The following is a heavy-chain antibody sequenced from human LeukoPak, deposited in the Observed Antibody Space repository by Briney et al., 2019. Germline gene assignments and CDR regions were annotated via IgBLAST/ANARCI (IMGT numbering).Heavy chain of an antibody. D-gene: IGHD6-19*01. CDR1: GYSINSGYY. CDR3: AKATGYSSGCFDY. V-gene: IGHV4-38-2*02. CDR2: IYHSGST. J-gene: IGHJ4*02. Sequence: SETLSLTCTVSGYSINSGYYWGWIRQPPGKGLEWIGSIYHSGSTNYNPSLKSRVTISVDKSKNQFSLKLSSVTAADTAVYYCAKATGYSSGCFDYWGQGTLVTVS.